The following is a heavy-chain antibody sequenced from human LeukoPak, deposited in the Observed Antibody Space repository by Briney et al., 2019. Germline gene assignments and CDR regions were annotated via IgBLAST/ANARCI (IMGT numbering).Heavy chain of an antibody. CDR3: TRDLTDYDVSTGLHHYYMDV. V-gene: IGHV3-74*01. J-gene: IGHJ6*02. D-gene: IGHD3-9*01. CDR2: INGDGRNI. Sequence: PGGSLRLPCVASGFTFSSYWMHWVRHDPRKGLVWVSRINGDGRNINYADSVRGRFTISRDNAKNTLYLQMNTLRVEDTAVYYCTRDLTDYDVSTGLHHYYMDVWGQGTTVTVSS. CDR1: GFTFSSYW.